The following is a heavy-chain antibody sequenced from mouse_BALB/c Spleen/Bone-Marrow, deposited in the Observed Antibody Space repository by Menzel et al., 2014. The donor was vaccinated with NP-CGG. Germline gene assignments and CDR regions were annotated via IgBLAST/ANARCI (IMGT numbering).Heavy chain of an antibody. CDR1: GFNIKDTY. Sequence: EVQLQQSGAELVKPGASVKLSCTASGFNIKDTYIHWVKQRPEQGLEWIGRIDPANGNTKYDPKFQGKATITADTSSNTAYLHPSSLTSEDTAGYYCARYRYYGSSGWDYWGQGTSVTVSS. V-gene: IGHV14-3*02. CDR2: IDPANGNT. D-gene: IGHD1-1*01. J-gene: IGHJ4*01. CDR3: ARYRYYGSSGWDY.